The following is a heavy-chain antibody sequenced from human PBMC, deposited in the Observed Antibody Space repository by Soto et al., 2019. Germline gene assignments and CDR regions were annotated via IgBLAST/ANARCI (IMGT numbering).Heavy chain of an antibody. D-gene: IGHD2-15*01. CDR3: AGVIPATPNWFDP. CDR1: GFTVSTKY. Sequence: SGGSLRLSCAASGFTVSTKYMSWVRQAPGKGLEWVSFLYIDGSTYYANSVKGRFTVSRDSSKNTLYLQMNSVRAEDTAVYYCAGVIPATPNWFDPWGQGTLVTVSS. CDR2: LYIDGST. V-gene: IGHV3-53*01. J-gene: IGHJ5*02.